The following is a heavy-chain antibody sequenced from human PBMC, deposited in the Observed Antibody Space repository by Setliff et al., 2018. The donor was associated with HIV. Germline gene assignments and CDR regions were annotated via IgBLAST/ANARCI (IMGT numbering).Heavy chain of an antibody. D-gene: IGHD3-22*01. J-gene: IGHJ4*01. Sequence: VGSLRLSCAASGFTFSNSWMTWVRQAPGKGLEWVANIKKDGSDKFYVDSVKGRFAISRDNAKNSLNLEMNSLRAEDTAIYYCASSRPPDDSSGYLDHWGQGTLVTVSS. CDR1: GFTFSNSW. CDR3: ASSRPPDDSSGYLDH. CDR2: IKKDGSDK. V-gene: IGHV3-7*03.